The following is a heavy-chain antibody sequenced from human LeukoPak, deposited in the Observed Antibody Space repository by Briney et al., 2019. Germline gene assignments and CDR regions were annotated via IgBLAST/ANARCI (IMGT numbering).Heavy chain of an antibody. V-gene: IGHV3-30*18. CDR1: GFTFSNYY. CDR3: VKDLSGYWTFDY. Sequence: GGSLRLSCAASGFTFSNYYMHWGRQAPGKGLEWVAVISDDGNRKYYADSVQGRFTISRDNSKNTLYLQMNSLRAEDTAVYFCVKDLSGYWTFDYWGQGTLVTVSS. CDR2: ISDDGNRK. D-gene: IGHD1-1*01. J-gene: IGHJ4*02.